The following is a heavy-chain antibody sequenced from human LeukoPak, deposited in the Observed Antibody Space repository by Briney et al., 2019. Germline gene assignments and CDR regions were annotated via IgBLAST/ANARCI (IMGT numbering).Heavy chain of an antibody. CDR3: AAYGDNPHY. V-gene: IGHV5-10-1*01. CDR2: FDPRDSQS. D-gene: IGHD4-17*01. J-gene: IGHJ6*02. CDR1: GYSFTNYW. Sequence: GESLKISCKTSGYSFTNYWIIWVRQVPGEGLEWMGRFDPRDSQSNYSPSFQGHVTISTDNSITTAYLQWSSLRASDTAMYYCAAYGDNPHYWGQGTTVTVSS.